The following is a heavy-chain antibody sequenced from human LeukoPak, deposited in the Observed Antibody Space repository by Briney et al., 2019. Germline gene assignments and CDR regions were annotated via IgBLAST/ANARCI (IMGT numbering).Heavy chain of an antibody. CDR1: GGTFSSYA. D-gene: IGHD1-1*01. J-gene: IGHJ5*02. V-gene: IGHV1-69*13. CDR3: ARVNAIPFNWFDP. Sequence: SVKVSCKASGGTFSSYAISWVRQAPGQGLEWMGGIIPIFGTANYAQKFQDRVTITADESTSTAYMELSSLRSEDTAVYYCARVNAIPFNWFDPWGQGTLVTVSS. CDR2: IIPIFGTA.